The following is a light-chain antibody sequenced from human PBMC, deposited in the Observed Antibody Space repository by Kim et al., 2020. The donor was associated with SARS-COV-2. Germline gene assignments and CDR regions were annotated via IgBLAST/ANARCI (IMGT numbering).Light chain of an antibody. J-gene: IGLJ2*01. V-gene: IGLV3-1*01. CDR1: KLGDKY. Sequence: PGQTASITCSGVKLGDKYACWYQQKPGQSPVLVIYQDSKRPSGIPERFSGSNSGNTATLTISGTQAMDEADYYCQAWDSSTAEVVFGGGTQLTVL. CDR2: QDS. CDR3: QAWDSSTAEVV.